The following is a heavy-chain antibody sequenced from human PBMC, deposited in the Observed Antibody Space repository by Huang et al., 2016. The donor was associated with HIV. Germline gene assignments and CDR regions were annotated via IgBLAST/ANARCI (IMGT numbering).Heavy chain of an antibody. J-gene: IGHJ6*02. CDR3: ATKTAAMDI. D-gene: IGHD1-7*01. CDR1: TFRFGAYW. Sequence: VESGGRLVQPGGSIRLSCVGSTFRFGAYWMSWVRQSPGKGREGVANIKQDESEKYYVDSVKGRFNISIDNAKKVLFLEMNNVRVEDTATYYCATKTAAMDIWGQGTTVTVS. CDR2: IKQDESEK. V-gene: IGHV3-7*01.